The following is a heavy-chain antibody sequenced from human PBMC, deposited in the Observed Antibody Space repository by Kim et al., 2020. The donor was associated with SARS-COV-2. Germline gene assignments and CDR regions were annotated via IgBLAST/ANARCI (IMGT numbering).Heavy chain of an antibody. CDR3: ARSWYYYDFSIDYYYYYGMDV. V-gene: IGHV4-59*13. Sequence: SETLSLTCTVSGGSISSYYWSWIRQPPGKGLEWIGYIYYSGSTNYNPSLKSRVTISVDTSKNQFSLKLSSVTAADTAVYYCARSWYYYDFSIDYYYYYGMDVWGQGTTVTVSS. CDR1: GGSISSYY. J-gene: IGHJ6*02. D-gene: IGHD3-22*01. CDR2: IYYSGST.